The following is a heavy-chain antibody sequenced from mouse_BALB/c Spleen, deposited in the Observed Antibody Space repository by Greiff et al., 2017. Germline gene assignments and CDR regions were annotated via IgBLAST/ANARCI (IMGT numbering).Heavy chain of an antibody. CDR2: IWSGGST. J-gene: IGHJ3*01. CDR1: GFSLTSYG. V-gene: IGHV2-2*02. CDR3: ARNHRCDGFAY. Sequence: QVQLKESGPGLVQPSQSLSITCTVSGFSLTSYGVHWVRQSPGKGLEWLGVIWSGGSTDYNAAFISRLSISKDNSKSQVFFKMNSLQANDTAIYYCARNHRCDGFAYWGQGTLVTVSA. D-gene: IGHD2-14*01.